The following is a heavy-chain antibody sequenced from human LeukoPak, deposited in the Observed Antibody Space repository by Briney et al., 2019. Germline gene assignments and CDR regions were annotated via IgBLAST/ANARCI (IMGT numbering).Heavy chain of an antibody. V-gene: IGHV3-21*04. J-gene: IGHJ4*02. CDR2: ISSSSSYI. D-gene: IGHD5-12*01. Sequence: GGSLRLSCAASGFTFSSYSMNWVRQALGKGLEWVSSISSSSSYIYYADSVKGRFTISRDNAKNSLYLQMNSLRAEDTAVYYCARDPGSGYEEHFDYWGQGTLVTVSS. CDR1: GFTFSSYS. CDR3: ARDPGSGYEEHFDY.